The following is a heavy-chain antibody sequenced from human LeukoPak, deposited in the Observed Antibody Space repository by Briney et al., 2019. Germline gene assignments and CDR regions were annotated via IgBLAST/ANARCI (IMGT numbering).Heavy chain of an antibody. CDR1: GYTFTGYY. V-gene: IGHV1-2*02. CDR2: INPNSGGT. D-gene: IGHD6-13*01. J-gene: IGHJ3*02. CDR3: ARSYRRLYSSSWYHAFDI. Sequence: ASVKVSCKASGYTFTGYYMHWVRQAPGQGLEWMGWINPNSGGTNYAQEFQGRVTMTRDTSISTAYMELSRLRSDDTAVYYCARSYRRLYSSSWYHAFDIWGQGTMVTVSS.